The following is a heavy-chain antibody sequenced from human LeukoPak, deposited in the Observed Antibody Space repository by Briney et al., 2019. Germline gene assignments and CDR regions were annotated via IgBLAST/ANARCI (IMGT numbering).Heavy chain of an antibody. CDR2: INPSGGST. CDR3: ASDGGAFDDAFDI. D-gene: IGHD2-15*01. CDR1: GYTFTSYY. J-gene: IGHJ3*02. V-gene: IGHV1-46*01. Sequence: ASVKVSCKASGYTFTSYYMHWVRQAPGQGLEWMGIINPSGGSTSYAQKFQGRVTMTTDTSTSTAYMELRSLRSDDTAVYYCASDGGAFDDAFDIWGQGTMVTVSS.